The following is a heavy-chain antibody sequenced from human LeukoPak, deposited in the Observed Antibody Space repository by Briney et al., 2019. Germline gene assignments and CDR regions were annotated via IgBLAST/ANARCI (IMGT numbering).Heavy chain of an antibody. J-gene: IGHJ6*03. CDR1: GFTFSSYA. CDR3: AKPPSMTTVNTGYYYYYMDV. Sequence: GGSLRLSCAASGFTFSSYAMSWVRQAPGKGLEWVSAISGSGGSTYYADSVKGRFTISRDNSKNTLYLQMNSLRAEDTAVYYCAKPPSMTTVNTGYYYYYMDVWGKGTTITVSS. CDR2: ISGSGGST. V-gene: IGHV3-23*01. D-gene: IGHD4-11*01.